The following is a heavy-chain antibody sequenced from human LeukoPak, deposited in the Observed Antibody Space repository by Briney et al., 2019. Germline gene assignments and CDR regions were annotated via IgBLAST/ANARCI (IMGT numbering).Heavy chain of an antibody. CDR2: IIHSGST. D-gene: IGHD6-19*01. CDR1: GGSFRDYS. J-gene: IGHJ4*02. CDR3: ARGWTFTSPLGRVAGTSPRRGRHFDY. V-gene: IGHV4-34*01. Sequence: SETLSLTCAVYGGSFRDYSWSWIRQPPGKGLEWIGEIIHSGSTNYNPSLKSRVTISVDTSKNQFSLKLSSVTAADTAVYYRARGWTFTSPLGRVAGTSPRRGRHFDYWGQGTLVTVSS.